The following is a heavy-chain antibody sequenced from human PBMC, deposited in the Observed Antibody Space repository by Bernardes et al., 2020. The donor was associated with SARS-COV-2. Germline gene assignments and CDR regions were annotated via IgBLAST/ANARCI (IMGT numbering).Heavy chain of an antibody. CDR2: VHSSGTS. J-gene: IGHJ6*02. V-gene: IGHV4-39*01. Sequence: SETLSLTCTVSGGSVSSSTYYWGWIRQPPGKGLEWIVSVHSSGTSYYNPSLQSRVRASVGRSNTQFSLSLTYVTAADTAVYYCAGSSCGIDCYIGGLRSWDYGMDIWGQGTTVTVSS. CDR1: GGSVSSSTYY. CDR3: AGSSCGIDCYIGGLRSWDYGMDI. D-gene: IGHD2-21*01.